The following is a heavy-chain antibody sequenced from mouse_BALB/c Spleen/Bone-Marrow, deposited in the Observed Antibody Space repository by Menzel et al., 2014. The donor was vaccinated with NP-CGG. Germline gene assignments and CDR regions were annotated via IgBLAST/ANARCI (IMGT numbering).Heavy chain of an antibody. CDR2: IRRESNNYAT. D-gene: IGHD2-2*01. V-gene: IGHV10S3*01. J-gene: IGHJ3*01. CDR1: GFTFNANA. CDR3: VGYPFAY. Sequence: EVQLVESGGGLVQPKGSLRLSCAAPGFTFNANAMNWVRQAPGKGLEWVARIRRESNNYATYCADSVKDRFTISRGDSQSMLYLQMNNLKTEDTAMYYCVGYPFAYWGQGTLVTVSA.